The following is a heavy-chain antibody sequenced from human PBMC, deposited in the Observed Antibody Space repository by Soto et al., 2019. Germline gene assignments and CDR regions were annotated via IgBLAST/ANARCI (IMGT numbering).Heavy chain of an antibody. D-gene: IGHD2-21*02. CDR2: LSGGGGTT. V-gene: IGHV3-23*01. Sequence: GGSLRLSCAASGFTFSNYAMSWVRQAPGEGLEWVSALSGGGGTTYYTNSVKGRFTISRDNSRNTLYLQINSLRAEDTAVYFCARHAVNDSPYYFDYWGQGTLVTVSS. J-gene: IGHJ4*02. CDR1: GFTFSNYA. CDR3: ARHAVNDSPYYFDY.